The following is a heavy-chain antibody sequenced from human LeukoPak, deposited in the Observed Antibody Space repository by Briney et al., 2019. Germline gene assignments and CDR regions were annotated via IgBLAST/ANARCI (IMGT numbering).Heavy chain of an antibody. CDR3: AKSGGRTSVTRFDY. J-gene: IGHJ4*02. V-gene: IGHV3-30-3*02. CDR1: GFTFSSYA. CDR2: ISYDGSNK. Sequence: GGSLRLSCAASGFTFSSYAMHWVRQAPGKGLEWVAVISYDGSNKYYADSVEGRFTISRDNSKNTVFLQMNSLRAKDTAVYYCAKSGGRTSVTRFDYWGQGTLVTVSS. D-gene: IGHD2-15*01.